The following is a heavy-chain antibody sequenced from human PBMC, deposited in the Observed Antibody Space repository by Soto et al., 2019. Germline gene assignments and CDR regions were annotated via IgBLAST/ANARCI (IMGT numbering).Heavy chain of an antibody. Sequence: PGESLKISCKGSGYSFTSYWIGWVRQMPGKGLEWMGIIYPGDSDTRYSPSFQGQVTISADKSISTAYLPWSSLKASDTAMYYCARHVPYCSSTSCYTHLGDFDYWGQGTLVTVSS. D-gene: IGHD2-2*02. CDR1: GYSFTSYW. CDR3: ARHVPYCSSTSCYTHLGDFDY. V-gene: IGHV5-51*01. CDR2: IYPGDSDT. J-gene: IGHJ4*02.